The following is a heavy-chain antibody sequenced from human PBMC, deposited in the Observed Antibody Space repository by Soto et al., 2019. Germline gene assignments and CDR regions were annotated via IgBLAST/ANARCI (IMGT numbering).Heavy chain of an antibody. CDR1: GLTFTSSS. CDR2: ISENGDRQ. V-gene: IGHV3-30-3*01. CDR3: ARRLATTVSALGY. Sequence: GGSLRLSCTASGLTFTSSSFHWIRQAPGKGLEWVAVISENGDRQYSTESVRGRFLISRDSSKNTVYLQMNSLRPEDTGVYFCARRLATTVSALGYWGQGALVTVSS. J-gene: IGHJ4*02. D-gene: IGHD4-17*01.